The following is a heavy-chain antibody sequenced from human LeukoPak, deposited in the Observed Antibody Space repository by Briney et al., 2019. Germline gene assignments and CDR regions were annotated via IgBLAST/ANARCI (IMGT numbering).Heavy chain of an antibody. D-gene: IGHD3-10*02. CDR3: AELGITMIGGV. CDR1: GVTFSSYE. J-gene: IGHJ6*04. Sequence: PGGSLRLSCAASGVTFSSYEMNWVRQAPGKGVERVSYISSSGSTIYYADSVKGRFTISRDNAKNSLYLQMNSLRAEDTAVYYCAELGITMIGGVWGKGTTVTISS. CDR2: ISSSGSTI. V-gene: IGHV3-48*03.